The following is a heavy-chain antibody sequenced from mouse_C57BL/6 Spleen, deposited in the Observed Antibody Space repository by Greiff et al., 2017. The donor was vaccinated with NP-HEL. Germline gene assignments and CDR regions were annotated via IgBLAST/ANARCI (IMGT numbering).Heavy chain of an antibody. J-gene: IGHJ1*03. CDR3: ARDYGSSYGYFDV. V-gene: IGHV5-6*01. CDR1: GFTFSSYG. CDR2: ISSGGSYT. Sequence: EVKVVESGGDLVKPGGSLKLSCAASGFTFSSYGMSWVRQTPDKRLEWVATISSGGSYTYYPDRVKGRFTISRDNAKNTLYLQMSSLKSEDTAMYYCARDYGSSYGYFDVWGTGTTVTVSS. D-gene: IGHD1-1*01.